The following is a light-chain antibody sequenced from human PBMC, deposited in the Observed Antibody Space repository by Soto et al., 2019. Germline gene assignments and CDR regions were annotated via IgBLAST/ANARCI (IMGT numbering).Light chain of an antibody. J-gene: IGLJ1*01. CDR3: SSYTSSSTYV. Sequence: ALTQPASVSGSPGQSITISCTGTSSDVGGYNYVSWYQQHPGKAPKLMIYDVSNRPSGISNRFSGSKSGNTASLTISGLQAEDEDDYYCSSYTSSSTYVFGTGTKVTVL. CDR2: DVS. V-gene: IGLV2-14*01. CDR1: SSDVGGYNY.